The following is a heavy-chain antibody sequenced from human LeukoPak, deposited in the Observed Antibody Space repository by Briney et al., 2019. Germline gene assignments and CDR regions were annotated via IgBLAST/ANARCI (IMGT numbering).Heavy chain of an antibody. D-gene: IGHD6-13*01. CDR2: IIPILGIA. CDR1: GGTFSSYA. V-gene: IGHV1-69*04. Sequence: ASVKVSCKASGGTFSSYAISWVRQAPGQGLEWMGRIIPILGIANYAQKFQGRVTITADKSTSTAYMELSRLRSEDTAVYYCARVVAAAGTLLLYFQHWGQGTLVTVSS. J-gene: IGHJ1*01. CDR3: ARVVAAAGTLLLYFQH.